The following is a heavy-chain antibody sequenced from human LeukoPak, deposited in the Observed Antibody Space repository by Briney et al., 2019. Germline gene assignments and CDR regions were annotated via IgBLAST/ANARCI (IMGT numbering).Heavy chain of an antibody. J-gene: IGHJ5*02. CDR2: IYYSGST. V-gene: IGHV4-39*07. Sequence: SETLSLTCTVSGGSISSSSYYWGWIRQPPGKGLEWIGSIYYSGSTYYNPSLKSRVTISVDTSKNQFSLKLSSVTAADTAVYYCARERTGPYNWFDPWGQGTLVTVSS. CDR3: ARERTGPYNWFDP. CDR1: GGSISSSSYY. D-gene: IGHD3/OR15-3a*01.